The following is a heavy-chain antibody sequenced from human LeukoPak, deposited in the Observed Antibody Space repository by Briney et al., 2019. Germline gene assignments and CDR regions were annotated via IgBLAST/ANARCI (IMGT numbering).Heavy chain of an antibody. V-gene: IGHV3-21*01. D-gene: IGHD1-26*01. CDR3: ARVLGNLGSRFDY. J-gene: IGHJ4*02. Sequence: GGSLRLSCAASGFTISSYSLNWVRQAPGKGLAWVSSISTSSSFIYYADSVKGRFTISRDNAKNSLYLQMNSLRAEDTAVYYCARVLGNLGSRFDYWGQGTLVTVSS. CDR1: GFTISSYS. CDR2: ISTSSSFI.